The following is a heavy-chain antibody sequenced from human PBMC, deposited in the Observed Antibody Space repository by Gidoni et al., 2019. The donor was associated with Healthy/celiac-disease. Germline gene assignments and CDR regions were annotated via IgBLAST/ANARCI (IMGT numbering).Heavy chain of an antibody. J-gene: IGHJ6*02. V-gene: IGHV3-49*03. CDR1: GFTFGDYA. CDR2: IRSKAYGGTT. Sequence: EVQLVESGGGLVQPGRSLRLSCTASGFTFGDYAMSWFRQAPGKGLEWVGFIRSKAYGGTTEYDASVKGRFTISRDDSKSIAYLQMNSLKTEDTAVYYWTRDPSSSWSYYYYGMDVWGQGTTVTVSS. CDR3: TRDPSSSWSYYYYGMDV. D-gene: IGHD6-13*01.